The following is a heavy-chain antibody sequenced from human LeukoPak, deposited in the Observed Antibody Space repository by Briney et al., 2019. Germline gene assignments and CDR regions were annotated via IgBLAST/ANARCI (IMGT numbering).Heavy chain of an antibody. D-gene: IGHD4-11*01. Sequence: PGGSLRLSCAASGFSFSNYWMHWVRQALGEGLVRVSRISSDGSDTIYADSVGGRFTISRDNSKNTLFLQMNSLRDEDTAVYYCAKDLYSNYGPADYWGQGNLVTVSS. J-gene: IGHJ4*02. CDR3: AKDLYSNYGPADY. V-gene: IGHV3-74*01. CDR2: ISSDGSDT. CDR1: GFSFSNYW.